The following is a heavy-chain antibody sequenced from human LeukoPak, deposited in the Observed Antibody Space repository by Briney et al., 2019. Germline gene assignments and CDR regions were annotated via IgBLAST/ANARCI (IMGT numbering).Heavy chain of an antibody. V-gene: IGHV3-30*03. Sequence: PGRSLRLSCAASGFTFSNYGMHWVRQAPGKGLEWVAVISYDGSNKYYADSVKGRFTISRDNSKNTLYLQMNSLRAEDTAVYYCATPEGSAGHYRGQGTLVTVSS. CDR3: ATPEGSAGHY. D-gene: IGHD6-19*01. CDR1: GFTFSNYG. J-gene: IGHJ4*02. CDR2: ISYDGSNK.